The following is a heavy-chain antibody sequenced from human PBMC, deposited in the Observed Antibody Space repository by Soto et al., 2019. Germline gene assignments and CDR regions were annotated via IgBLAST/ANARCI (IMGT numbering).Heavy chain of an antibody. D-gene: IGHD6-13*01. CDR1: GFTFSSYA. V-gene: IGHV3-30-3*01. J-gene: IGHJ6*02. Sequence: PGGSLRLSCAASGFTFSSYAMHWVRQAPGKRLEWVAVISYDGSNKYYADSVKGRFTISRDNSKNTLYLQMNSLRAEDTAVYYCASDSYSSTYYGMDVLGQRTTVIVSS. CDR3: ASDSYSSTYYGMDV. CDR2: ISYDGSNK.